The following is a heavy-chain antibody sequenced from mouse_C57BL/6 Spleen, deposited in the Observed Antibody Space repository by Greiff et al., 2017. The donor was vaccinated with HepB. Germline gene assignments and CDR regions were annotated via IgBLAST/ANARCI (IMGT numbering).Heavy chain of an antibody. J-gene: IGHJ1*03. V-gene: IGHV1-59*01. CDR2: IDPSDSYT. CDR3: ARKDYGSSYGWYFDV. Sequence: QVQLQQSGAELVRPGTSVKLSCKASGYTFTSYWMHWVKQRPGQGLEWIGVIDPSDSYTNYNQKFKGKATLTVDTSSSTAYMQLSSLTSADSAVYYCARKDYGSSYGWYFDVWGTGTTVTVSS. D-gene: IGHD1-1*01. CDR1: GYTFTSYW.